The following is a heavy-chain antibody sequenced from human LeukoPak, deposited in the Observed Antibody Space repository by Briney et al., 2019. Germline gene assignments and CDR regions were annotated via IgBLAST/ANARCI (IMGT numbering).Heavy chain of an antibody. CDR1: GFTFSSYA. CDR3: ANAEDYGDQASYMDV. CDR2: ISGSGGST. V-gene: IGHV3-23*01. D-gene: IGHD4-17*01. Sequence: TGGSLRLSCAASGFTFSSYAMSWVRQAPGKGLEWVSAISGSGGSTYYADSVKGRFTISRDNSKNTLYLQMNSLRPEDTAVYCCANAEDYGDQASYMDVGGKGTTVTISS. J-gene: IGHJ6*03.